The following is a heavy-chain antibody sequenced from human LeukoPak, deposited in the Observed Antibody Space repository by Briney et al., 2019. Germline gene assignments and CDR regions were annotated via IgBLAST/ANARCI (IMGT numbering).Heavy chain of an antibody. J-gene: IGHJ6*02. CDR3: ARGGMFRGVLDV. Sequence: ASVKVSCKASGYTFTSYYMHWVRQAPGQGLEWMGIINPSGGSTSYAQKFQGRVTMTRDTSTSTVYMELRSLRSDDTAVYYCARGGMFRGVLDVWGQGTTVTVSS. V-gene: IGHV1-46*01. CDR2: INPSGGST. CDR1: GYTFTSYY. D-gene: IGHD3-10*01.